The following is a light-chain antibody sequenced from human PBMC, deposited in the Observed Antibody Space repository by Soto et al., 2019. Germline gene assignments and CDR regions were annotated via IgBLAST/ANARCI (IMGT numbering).Light chain of an antibody. CDR2: GAS. CDR1: QSVSSN. J-gene: IGKJ1*01. V-gene: IGKV3-15*01. CDR3: QRYNNWPPWT. Sequence: EIVMTQSPATLSVSPGERATLSCRASQSVSSNLAWYQQKPGQAPRLLIYGASTRATGIPARFSGSGSGTEFTLTISSRQSEDFAGCNCQRYNNWPPWTFGQGTKVEIK.